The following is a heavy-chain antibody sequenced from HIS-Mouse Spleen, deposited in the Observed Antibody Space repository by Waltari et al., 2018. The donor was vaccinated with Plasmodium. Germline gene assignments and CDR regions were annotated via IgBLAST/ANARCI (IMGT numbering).Heavy chain of an antibody. D-gene: IGHD6-6*01. Sequence: QVTLRESGPALVKPTQTLTLTCTFSGFSLSTSGMCVSWIRQPPGKALEWLARIDWDDDKYYSTSLKTRITSSKDTSKNQVVLTMTNMDPVDTATYYCARTTYSSSSAKYYYYGMDVWGQGTTVTGSS. CDR2: IDWDDDK. J-gene: IGHJ6*02. V-gene: IGHV2-70*15. CDR3: ARTTYSSSSAKYYYYGMDV. CDR1: GFSLSTSGMC.